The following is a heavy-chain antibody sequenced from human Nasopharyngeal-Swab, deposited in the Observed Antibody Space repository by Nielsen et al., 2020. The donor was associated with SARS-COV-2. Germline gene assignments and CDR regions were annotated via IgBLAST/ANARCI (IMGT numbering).Heavy chain of an antibody. CDR1: GFTFSSYG. CDR2: ISYDGSNK. J-gene: IGHJ6*02. CDR3: AKDVTVGGLLWSGGGGMDV. D-gene: IGHD3-10*01. V-gene: IGHV3-30*18. Sequence: GESLKISCAASGFTFSSYGMHWVRQPPGKGLEWVAVISYDGSNKYYADSVKGRFTISRDNSKNTLYLQMNSLRAEDTAVYYCAKDVTVGGLLWSGGGGMDVWGQGTTVTVSS.